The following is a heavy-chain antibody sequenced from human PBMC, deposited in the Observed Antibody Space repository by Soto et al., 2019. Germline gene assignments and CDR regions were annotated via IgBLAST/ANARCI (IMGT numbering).Heavy chain of an antibody. D-gene: IGHD2-15*01. CDR2: ISAYDGNT. Sequence: QVHLVQSGAEVKKPGTSVKVSCKASGYSFTNYVISWVRQAAGHGLEWMGWISAYDGNTNYAQKLQGRVTMTTDTSTSTAYMELRSLRSDDTALYYCARDKRARCSGGSCYGPFDYWGQGTLVTVSS. CDR3: ARDKRARCSGGSCYGPFDY. V-gene: IGHV1-18*01. CDR1: GYSFTNYV. J-gene: IGHJ4*02.